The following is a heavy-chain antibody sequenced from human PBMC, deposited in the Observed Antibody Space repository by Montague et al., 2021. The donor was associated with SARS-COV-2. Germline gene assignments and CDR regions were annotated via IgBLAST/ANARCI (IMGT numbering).Heavy chain of an antibody. CDR1: GGSISSSSYY. CDR2: IYYSGST. D-gene: IGHD3-22*01. J-gene: IGHJ4*02. Sequence: ETLSLTCTVSGGSISSSSYYWGWIRQPPGKGLEWIGSIYYSGSTYYNPSLKSRVTISVDTSKNQFSLKLSPVTAADTAVYYCAREGGWLSRGSYYFDYWGQGTLVTVSS. CDR3: AREGGWLSRGSYYFDY. V-gene: IGHV4-39*07.